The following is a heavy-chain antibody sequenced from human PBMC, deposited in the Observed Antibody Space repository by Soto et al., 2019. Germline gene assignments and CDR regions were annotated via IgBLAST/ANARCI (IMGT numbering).Heavy chain of an antibody. V-gene: IGHV3-53*01. Sequence: EVQLVESGGGLIQPGGSLRLSCAASGLTVSSNYMSWVRQAPGKGLEWVSVIYSGGSTDYADSVKGRFTISRDNSKNTLYLQMDSLRAEDTAVYYCARGKDYVSGSYSGYWGQGTLVTVSS. CDR3: ARGKDYVSGSYSGY. CDR1: GLTVSSNY. D-gene: IGHD3-10*01. J-gene: IGHJ4*02. CDR2: IYSGGST.